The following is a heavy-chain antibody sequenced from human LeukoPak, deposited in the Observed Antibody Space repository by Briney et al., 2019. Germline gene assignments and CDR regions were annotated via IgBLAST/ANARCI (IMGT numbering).Heavy chain of an antibody. CDR1: GGSISSYF. CDR3: ASTVAGMRH. J-gene: IGHJ4*02. D-gene: IGHD6-13*01. V-gene: IGHV4-59*08. Sequence: SETLSLTCSVSGGSISSYFWSWIRQPPGKELEWIGYIYYSGSTYYNPSLKSRVTISVDTSKNQFSLKLSSVTAADTAVYYCASTVAGMRHWGQGTLVTVSS. CDR2: IYYSGST.